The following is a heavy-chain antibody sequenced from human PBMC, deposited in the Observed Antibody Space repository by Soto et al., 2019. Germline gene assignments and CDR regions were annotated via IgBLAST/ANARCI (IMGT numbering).Heavy chain of an antibody. CDR1: GGSISSYY. Sequence: SETLSLTCTVSGGSISSYYWSWIRQPPGKGLEWIGYIYHSGSTNYNPSLKSRVTISVDTSKNQFSLKLSSVTAADTAVYYCARQSKMVAVGDYDYWGQGTLVTVSS. J-gene: IGHJ4*02. V-gene: IGHV4-59*08. CDR2: IYHSGST. D-gene: IGHD4-17*01. CDR3: ARQSKMVAVGDYDY.